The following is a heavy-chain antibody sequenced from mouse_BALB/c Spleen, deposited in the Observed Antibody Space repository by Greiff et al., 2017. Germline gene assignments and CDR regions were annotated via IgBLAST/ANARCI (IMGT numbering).Heavy chain of an antibody. J-gene: IGHJ4*01. Sequence: LVKTGASVKISCKASGYSFTGYYMHWVKQSHGKSLEWIGYISCYNGATSYNQKFKGKATFTVDTSSSTAYMQFNSLTSEDSAVYYCARGYDYGRFYAMDYWGQGTSVTVSS. CDR2: ISCYNGAT. D-gene: IGHD2-4*01. CDR3: ARGYDYGRFYAMDY. CDR1: GYSFTGYY. V-gene: IGHV1S34*01.